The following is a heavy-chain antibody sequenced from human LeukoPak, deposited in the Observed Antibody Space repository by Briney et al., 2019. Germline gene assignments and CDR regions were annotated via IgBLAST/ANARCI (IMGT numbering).Heavy chain of an antibody. Sequence: GGSLRLSCAASGFTFSSYAMHWVRQAPGKGLEWVAVISYDGGNKYYADSVKGRFTISRDNSKNTLYLQMNSLRAEDTAVYYCAKDPGGYGTNWFDPWGQGTLVTVSS. CDR2: ISYDGGNK. D-gene: IGHD5-12*01. V-gene: IGHV3-30-3*01. CDR3: AKDPGGYGTNWFDP. J-gene: IGHJ5*02. CDR1: GFTFSSYA.